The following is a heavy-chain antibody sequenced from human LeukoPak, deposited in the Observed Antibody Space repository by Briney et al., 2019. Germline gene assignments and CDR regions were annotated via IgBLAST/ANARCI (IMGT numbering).Heavy chain of an antibody. CDR1: GFTFSSYA. Sequence: GGSLRLSCAASGFTFSSYAMSWVRQAPGKGLEWVSAISGSGGSTYYADSVKGRFTISRDNSKNTLYLQMNSLRAEDTAVYYCAKDRGGYDYWYYYYGMDVWGQGTTVTVSS. CDR3: AKDRGGYDYWYYYYGMDV. V-gene: IGHV3-23*01. J-gene: IGHJ6*02. CDR2: ISGSGGST. D-gene: IGHD5-12*01.